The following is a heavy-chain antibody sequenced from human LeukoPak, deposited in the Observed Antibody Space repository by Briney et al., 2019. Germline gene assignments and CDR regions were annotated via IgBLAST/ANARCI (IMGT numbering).Heavy chain of an antibody. CDR2: MNPNSGNT. D-gene: IGHD3-10*01. Sequence: ASVKVSCKASGYTFTSYDMNWVRQATGQGLEWMGWMNPNSGNTGYAQKFQGRLTMTRNTSISTAYMELRSLRSEDTAVYYCARGPGYYGSGSYYFDYWGQGTLVTVSS. V-gene: IGHV1-8*01. CDR1: GYTFTSYD. CDR3: ARGPGYYGSGSYYFDY. J-gene: IGHJ4*02.